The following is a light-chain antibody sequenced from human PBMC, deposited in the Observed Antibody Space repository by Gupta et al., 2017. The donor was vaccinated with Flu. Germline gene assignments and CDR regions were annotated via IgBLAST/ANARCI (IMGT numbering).Light chain of an antibody. CDR2: GAS. J-gene: IGKJ4*01. Sequence: PATLSVSPGERATLSCRASQSVSSYLAWYQQKPGQAPRLLIYGASNRATGIPARFSGSGXGTXFTLTIXSLQSEDFAVYYCQQGNNWPLTFGXGTKVEIK. CDR1: QSVSSY. CDR3: QQGNNWPLT. V-gene: IGKV3-15*01.